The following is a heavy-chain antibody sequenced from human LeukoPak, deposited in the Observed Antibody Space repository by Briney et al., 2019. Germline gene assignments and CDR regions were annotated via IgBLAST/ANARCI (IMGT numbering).Heavy chain of an antibody. V-gene: IGHV4-4*09. CDR2: IYTSGST. J-gene: IGHJ5*02. CDR3: ARRDAAAGRNWFDP. D-gene: IGHD6-13*01. Sequence: SETLSLTCTVSGGSISSYYWSWIRQPPGKGLEWIGYIYTSGSTNYNPSLKSRVTISVDTSKNQFSLKLSSVTAADTAVYYCARRDAAAGRNWFDPWGQGTLVTVSS. CDR1: GGSISSYY.